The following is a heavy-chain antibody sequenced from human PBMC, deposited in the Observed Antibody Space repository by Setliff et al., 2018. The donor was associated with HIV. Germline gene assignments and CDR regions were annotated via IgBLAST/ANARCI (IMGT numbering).Heavy chain of an antibody. CDR1: GYTFTNYA. Sequence: GASVKVSCKASGYTFTNYAIHWVRQAPGQGLEWMGWINTNTGNPTYAQGFAGRFVFSLDTTVRTAYLEISDLRADDTGVYYCARDSSEYFDFSSGDFHYMDVWGKGTTVTVSS. V-gene: IGHV7-4-1*02. J-gene: IGHJ6*03. CDR2: INTNTGNP. CDR3: ARDSSEYFDFSSGDFHYMDV. D-gene: IGHD3-3*01.